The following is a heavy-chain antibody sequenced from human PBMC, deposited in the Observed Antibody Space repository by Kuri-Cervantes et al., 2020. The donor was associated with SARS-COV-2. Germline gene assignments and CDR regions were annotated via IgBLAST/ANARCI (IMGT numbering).Heavy chain of an antibody. CDR1: LGTFSSYA. D-gene: IGHD3-16*01. CDR2: IIPIFGTE. V-gene: IGHV1-69*13. J-gene: IGHJ4*02. CDR3: ASLGDAGDLSPPFDY. Sequence: SVKVSCKASLGTFSSYAISWVRQAPGQGLEWMGGIIPIFGTENYAQKFQGRVTITADESTSTAYMELSSLRSEDTAVYYCASLGDAGDLSPPFDYWGQGTRVTGSS.